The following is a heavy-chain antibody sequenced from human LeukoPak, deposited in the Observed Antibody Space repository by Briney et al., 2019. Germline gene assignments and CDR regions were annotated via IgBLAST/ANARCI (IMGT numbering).Heavy chain of an antibody. D-gene: IGHD3-3*01. CDR3: ASGRFLEWLPFDY. J-gene: IGHJ4*02. CDR2: IYYSGST. V-gene: IGHV4-39*07. Sequence: SETLSLTCTVSGGSISSSSYYWGWIRQPPGKGLEWIGSIYYSGSTYYNPSLKSRVTISVDTSKNQFSLKLSSVTAADTAVYYCASGRFLEWLPFDYWGQGTLVTVSS. CDR1: GGSISSSSYY.